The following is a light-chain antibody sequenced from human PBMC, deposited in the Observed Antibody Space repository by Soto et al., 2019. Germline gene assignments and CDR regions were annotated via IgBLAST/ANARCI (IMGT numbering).Light chain of an antibody. CDR3: QSFDSSLSGRV. CDR1: SSNIGSNT. Sequence: QSVLTQPPSASGTPGQRVTISCSGSSSNIGSNTVNWYQQLPGTAPKLLIYCNNQRPSGVPDRFSGSKSGTSASLAISGLQAEDEADYYCQSFDSSLSGRVFGGGTKLTVL. CDR2: CNN. J-gene: IGLJ3*02. V-gene: IGLV1-44*01.